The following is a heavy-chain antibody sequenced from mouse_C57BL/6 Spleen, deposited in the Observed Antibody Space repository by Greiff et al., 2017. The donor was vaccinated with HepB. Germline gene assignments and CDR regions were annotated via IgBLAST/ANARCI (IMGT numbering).Heavy chain of an antibody. CDR2: IHPTNGGT. V-gene: IGHV1-53*01. D-gene: IGHD2-5*01. Sequence: VQLQQPGTELVKPGASVKLSCKASGYTLTSYWMHWVKQRPGKGLEWMGKIHPTNGGTNYNKKFKRKATRTVDKSSSTAYIQLSSLTSEDSAFYYCARGYSNYVSWFAYWGQGTLVTVSA. CDR3: ARGYSNYVSWFAY. J-gene: IGHJ3*01. CDR1: GYTLTSYW.